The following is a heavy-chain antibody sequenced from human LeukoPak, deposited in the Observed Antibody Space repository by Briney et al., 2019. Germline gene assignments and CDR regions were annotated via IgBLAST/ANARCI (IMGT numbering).Heavy chain of an antibody. J-gene: IGHJ4*02. CDR2: IGWNSDNI. V-gene: IGHV3-9*01. CDR1: GFTFDDYA. D-gene: IGHD2-2*01. Sequence: GGSLRLSCAASGFTFDDYAMHWVRQVPGKGLECVSGIGWNSDNIAYADSVKGRFPISRDNAKSSLYLQMNTVRTEDTAFYHCAKGFSSTIPPYFDSWGQGTLATVYS. CDR3: AKGFSSTIPPYFDS.